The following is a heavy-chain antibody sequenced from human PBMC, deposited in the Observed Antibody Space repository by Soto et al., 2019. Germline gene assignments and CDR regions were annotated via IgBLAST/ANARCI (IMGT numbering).Heavy chain of an antibody. CDR3: ARASGRYGGQGYWYFDL. V-gene: IGHV1-69*12. D-gene: IGHD4-17*01. CDR2: IIPIFGTA. J-gene: IGHJ2*01. Sequence: QVQLVQSGAEVKTPGSSVKVSCKASGGTFSSYAISWVRQAPGQGLEWMGGIIPIFGTANYAPKFQGRVTSTADESTSTGYMELSILRSEDTAVYYCARASGRYGGQGYWYFDLWGRGTLVTVAS. CDR1: GGTFSSYA.